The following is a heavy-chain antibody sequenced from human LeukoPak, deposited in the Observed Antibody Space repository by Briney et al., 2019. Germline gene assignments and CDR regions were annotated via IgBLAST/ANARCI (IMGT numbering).Heavy chain of an antibody. D-gene: IGHD4-23*01. Sequence: PSGTLSLTCAVSGYSISSGYYWGWIRQPPGKGLEWIGSIYHSGSTYYNPSLKSRVTISVDTSKNQFSLKLSSVTAADTAVYYCARGTTVVNPGGYWGQGTLVTVPS. V-gene: IGHV4-38-2*01. CDR1: GYSISSGYY. J-gene: IGHJ4*02. CDR3: ARGTTVVNPGGY. CDR2: IYHSGST.